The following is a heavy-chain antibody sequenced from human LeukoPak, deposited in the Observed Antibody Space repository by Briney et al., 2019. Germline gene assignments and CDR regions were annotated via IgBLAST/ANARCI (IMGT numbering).Heavy chain of an antibody. D-gene: IGHD6-13*01. Sequence: GGSLRLSCAASGFTFTNYAMSWVRQAPGKGLEWVSAISGSGGNTYYADSVKGRFTISRDNSKNTLYLQMNSLRTEDTAVYYCAKGGSSSWDHFDYWGQGTLVTVSS. CDR2: ISGSGGNT. V-gene: IGHV3-23*01. CDR1: GFTFTNYA. CDR3: AKGGSSSWDHFDY. J-gene: IGHJ4*02.